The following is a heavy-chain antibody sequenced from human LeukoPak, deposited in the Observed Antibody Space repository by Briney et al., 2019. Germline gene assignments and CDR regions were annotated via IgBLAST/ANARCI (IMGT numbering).Heavy chain of an antibody. CDR2: IVVGSGNT. CDR3: ARVSSSTSWSVYYYYGMDV. CDR1: GFTFTSSA. Sequence: AASVKVSCKASGFTFTSSAVQWVRQARGQRLEWIGWIVVGSGNTNYAQKFQGRVTITADESTSTAYMELSSLRSEDTAAYYCARVSSSTSWSVYYYYGMDVWGQGTTVTVSS. V-gene: IGHV1-58*01. D-gene: IGHD2-2*01. J-gene: IGHJ6*02.